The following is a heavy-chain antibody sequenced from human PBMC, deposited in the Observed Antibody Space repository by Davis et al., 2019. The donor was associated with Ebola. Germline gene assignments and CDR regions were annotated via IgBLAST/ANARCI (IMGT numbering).Heavy chain of an antibody. CDR2: ISSSGRTI. Sequence: PGGSLRLSCAASGFTFSDFYMTWIRQAPGKGLEWVSYISSSGRTIYYSDSVKGRFTVSRDNPKNSLYLQINSLRAEDTAFYFCARTDYSSGRDHDSWGQGTLVTVSS. V-gene: IGHV3-11*04. CDR3: ARTDYSSGRDHDS. J-gene: IGHJ4*02. CDR1: GFTFSDFY. D-gene: IGHD3-10*01.